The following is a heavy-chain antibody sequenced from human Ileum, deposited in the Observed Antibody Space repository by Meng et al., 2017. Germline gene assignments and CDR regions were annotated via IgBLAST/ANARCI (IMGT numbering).Heavy chain of an antibody. CDR2: INYKTGVT. D-gene: IGHD7-27*01. CDR1: GYTLTEYN. J-gene: IGHJ4*02. Sequence: QVRVVKSGAGVQPPGASVKVSCTASGYTLTEYNAQWVRQAPGQGLEWLGYINYKTGVTEYAQRLLGRVTVTRDTSVNTAYLELRSLTSDDTAVYFCARDVTGDGLINIDHWGQGTLVTVSS. V-gene: IGHV1-2*02. CDR3: ARDVTGDGLINIDH.